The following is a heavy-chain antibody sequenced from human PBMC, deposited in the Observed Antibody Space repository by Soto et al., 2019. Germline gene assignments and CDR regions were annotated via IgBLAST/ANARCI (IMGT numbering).Heavy chain of an antibody. D-gene: IGHD5-18*01. Sequence: GGSLRLSFAASGLTFSNVWMTWVRQAPGKGLEWVGRIKSKSDGETADVAAPVKARFTISRDDSKNTVFLEMNSLKSEDTALYYCAITAMINRDSSTSFDYRGPGTQVTVSS. CDR3: AITAMINRDSSTSFDY. V-gene: IGHV3-15*01. J-gene: IGHJ4*02. CDR1: GLTFSNVW. CDR2: IKSKSDGETA.